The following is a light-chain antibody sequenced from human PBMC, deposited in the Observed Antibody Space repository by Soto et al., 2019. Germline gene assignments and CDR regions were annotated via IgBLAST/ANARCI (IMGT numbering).Light chain of an antibody. V-gene: IGLV2-14*01. CDR1: TSDFGFYNY. J-gene: IGLJ1*01. CDR2: EVT. Sequence: QSVLTQPASVSGSPGQSITISCTGTTSDFGFYNYVSWYQHHPGKAPKLLIYEVTNRHSGVSNRFSGSKSGNTASLTISGLQAEDEADYYCSSYTSRTDYVFGNGTKVIVL. CDR3: SSYTSRTDYV.